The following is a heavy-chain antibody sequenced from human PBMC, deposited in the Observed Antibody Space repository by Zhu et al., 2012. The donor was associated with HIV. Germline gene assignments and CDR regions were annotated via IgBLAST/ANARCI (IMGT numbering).Heavy chain of an antibody. V-gene: IGHV4-59*01. Sequence: QVQLQESGPGLVKPSETLSLTCTVSGGSISSYYWSWIRQPPGKGLEWIGYIYYSGSTNYDPSLKSRVTISVDTSKNQFSLKLSSVTAADTAVYYCARVFGDYYGSGSYYSQYYYYYYMDVRGKGTTVTSP. J-gene: IGHJ6*03. D-gene: IGHD3-10*01. CDR2: IYYSGST. CDR1: GGSISSYY. CDR3: ARVFGDYYGSGSYYSQYYYYYYMDV.